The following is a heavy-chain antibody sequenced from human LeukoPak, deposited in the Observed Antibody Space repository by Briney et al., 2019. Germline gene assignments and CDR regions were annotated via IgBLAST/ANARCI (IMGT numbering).Heavy chain of an antibody. V-gene: IGHV3-48*03. CDR3: VKGGWLDY. Sequence: PGGSLRLSCAASGFTFRTYDMNWVRQAPGKGLEWISYISSSGSTTHYADSVKDRFTVSRDDAKSSLYLQMNSPRAEDTAVYYCVKGGWLDYWGQGSLVTVSS. J-gene: IGHJ4*02. CDR2: ISSSGSTT. D-gene: IGHD6-19*01. CDR1: GFTFRTYD.